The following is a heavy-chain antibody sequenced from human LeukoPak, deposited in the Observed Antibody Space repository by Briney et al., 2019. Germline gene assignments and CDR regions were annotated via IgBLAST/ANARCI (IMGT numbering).Heavy chain of an antibody. J-gene: IGHJ4*02. V-gene: IGHV3-21*01. CDR1: GFTFSSYT. Sequence: GGSLRLSCAASGFTFSSYTMNWVRQAPGKGLEWVSSISSSSSYIYYADSVKGRFTISRDNAKNSLYLQMNSLRAEDTAVYYCARDLHSGSRDGFKDDYWGQGTLVTVSS. CDR3: ARDLHSGSRDGFKDDY. D-gene: IGHD5-24*01. CDR2: ISSSSSYI.